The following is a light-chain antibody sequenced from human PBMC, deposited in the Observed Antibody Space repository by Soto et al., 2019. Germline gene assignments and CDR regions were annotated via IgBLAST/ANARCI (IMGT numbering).Light chain of an antibody. CDR3: QQYNNWPPDRT. J-gene: IGKJ1*01. CDR2: GAS. CDR1: QSVGSN. Sequence: EIVMTQSPATLSVSPGERATLSCRASQSVGSNLAWYQQKPGQAPRLLIYGASPRATGIPARFSGSGSGTEFTPTNRSLQSEDFAIYFCQQYNNWPPDRTFGQGTKVEIK. V-gene: IGKV3-15*01.